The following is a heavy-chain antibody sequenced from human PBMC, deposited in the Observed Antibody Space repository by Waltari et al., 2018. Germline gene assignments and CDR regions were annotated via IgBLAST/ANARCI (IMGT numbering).Heavy chain of an antibody. CDR3: ARGHSVVVVAATGDY. Sequence: QVQLVQSGAEVKKPGASVKVSCKASGYTFTSYDINWVRQATGTGLEWMGGMNHNRCNTGYAQKFQGRVTMTRNTSISTAYMELSSLRSEDTAVYYCARGHSVVVVAATGDYWGQGTLVTVSS. CDR2: MNHNRCNT. V-gene: IGHV1-8*01. CDR1: GYTFTSYD. D-gene: IGHD2-15*01. J-gene: IGHJ4*02.